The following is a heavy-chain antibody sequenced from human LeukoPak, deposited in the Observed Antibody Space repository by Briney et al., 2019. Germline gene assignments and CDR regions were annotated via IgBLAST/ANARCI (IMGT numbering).Heavy chain of an antibody. CDR2: ITAYNGNT. J-gene: IGHJ4*02. V-gene: IGHV1-18*01. D-gene: IGHD3-22*01. CDR1: GYTFTSYG. Sequence: GASVNVSCKASGYTFTSYGISWVRQAPGQGLEWMGWITAYNGNTNYEQKLQGRVTMTTDTSTSTAYMELRSLRSDDTAVYYCAREPTTYYYDSSGYYYLDYWGQGTLVTVSS. CDR3: AREPTTYYYDSSGYYYLDY.